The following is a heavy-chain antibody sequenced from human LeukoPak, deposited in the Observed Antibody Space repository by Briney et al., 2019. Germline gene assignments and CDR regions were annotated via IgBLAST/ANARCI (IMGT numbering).Heavy chain of an antibody. CDR2: ISGSGGST. V-gene: IGHV3-23*01. CDR3: AKDSYYYYIDV. Sequence: GGSLRLSCAASGFTFSRYWMSWVRQAPGKGLEWVSAISGSGGSTYYADSVKGRFTISRDNSKNTLYLQMNSLRTEDTAVYYCAKDSYYYYIDVWGKGTTVTVSS. CDR1: GFTFSRYW. J-gene: IGHJ6*03.